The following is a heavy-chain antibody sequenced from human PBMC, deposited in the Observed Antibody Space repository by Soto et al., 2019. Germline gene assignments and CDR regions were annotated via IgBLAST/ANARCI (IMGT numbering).Heavy chain of an antibody. D-gene: IGHD4-17*01. CDR1: GFTFSSYS. CDR2: ISSSSSYI. J-gene: IGHJ4*02. V-gene: IGHV3-21*01. CDR3: ARDPRRKDDYGDLLPERYFDY. Sequence: GGSLRLSCAASGFTFSSYSMNWVRQAPGKGLEWVSSISSSSSYIYYADSVKGRFTISRDNAKNSLYLQMNSLRAEDTAVYYCARDPRRKDDYGDLLPERYFDYWGQGTLVTVSS.